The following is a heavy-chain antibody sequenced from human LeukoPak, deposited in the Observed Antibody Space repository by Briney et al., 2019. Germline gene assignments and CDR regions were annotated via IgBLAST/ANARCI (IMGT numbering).Heavy chain of an antibody. CDR2: IYYSGST. V-gene: IGHV4-39*07. J-gene: IGHJ4*02. CDR1: GGSISSSSYY. Sequence: SETLSLTCTVSGGSISSSSYYWGWIRQPPGKGLEWIGSIYYSGSTYYNPSLKRRVTISIDTSKNQFSLKLSSVTAADTAVYYCARERREQLLPPYTRSVTYFDYWGQGTLVTVSS. D-gene: IGHD2-2*01. CDR3: ARERREQLLPPYTRSVTYFDY.